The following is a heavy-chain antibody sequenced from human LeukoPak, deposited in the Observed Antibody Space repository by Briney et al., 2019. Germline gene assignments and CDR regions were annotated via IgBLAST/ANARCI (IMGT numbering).Heavy chain of an antibody. Sequence: GASVKVSCKASGYTFSGFYIHWVRQAPGQGLEWMGGIIPIFGTANYAQKFQGRVTITADESTSTAYMELSSLRSEDTAVYYCAREYGDYGWFDPWGQGTLVTVSS. J-gene: IGHJ5*02. CDR1: GYTFSGFY. D-gene: IGHD4-17*01. V-gene: IGHV1-69*13. CDR3: AREYGDYGWFDP. CDR2: IIPIFGTA.